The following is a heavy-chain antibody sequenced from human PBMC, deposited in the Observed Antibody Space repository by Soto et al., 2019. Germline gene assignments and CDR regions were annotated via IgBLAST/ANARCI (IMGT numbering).Heavy chain of an antibody. Sequence: SQTLSLTCAISGDSVSSNSAAWNWIRQSPSRGLAWLGRTYYRSKWYNDYAVSVKSRITINPDTSKNQFSLQLNSVTPEDTAVYYCARGKRLVGKGGYYYYGMDVWGQGTTVTVSS. V-gene: IGHV6-1*01. CDR1: GDSVSSNSAA. D-gene: IGHD6-6*01. J-gene: IGHJ6*02. CDR2: TYYRSKWYN. CDR3: ARGKRLVGKGGYYYYGMDV.